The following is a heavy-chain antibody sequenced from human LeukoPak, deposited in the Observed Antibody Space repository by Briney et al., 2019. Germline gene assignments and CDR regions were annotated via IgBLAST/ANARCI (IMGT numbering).Heavy chain of an antibody. CDR1: GYSFISYH. CDR2: INPGGGST. Sequence: GASVKVSCKASGYSFISYHMHWVRQAPGQGLEWMGIINPGGGSTSYAQKFQGRVTMTRDMSTSTVYMELSSLRSEDTAVYYCARGDYYDSGEGAFDIWGQGTMVTVSS. CDR3: ARGDYYDSGEGAFDI. D-gene: IGHD3-22*01. V-gene: IGHV1-46*01. J-gene: IGHJ3*02.